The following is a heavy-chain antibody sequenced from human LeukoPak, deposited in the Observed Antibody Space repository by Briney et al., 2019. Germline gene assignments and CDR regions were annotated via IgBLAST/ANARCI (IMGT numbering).Heavy chain of an antibody. J-gene: IGHJ4*02. V-gene: IGHV1-69*13. Sequence: ASVKVSCKASGGTFSSYAISWVRQAPGQGLDWMGGIIPICGTANYAQKFQGRVTITADESTSTAYMELSSLRSEDTAVYYCAKVSGSGSYYKDYWGQGTLVTVSS. CDR2: IIPICGTA. CDR3: AKVSGSGSYYKDY. CDR1: GGTFSSYA. D-gene: IGHD3-10*01.